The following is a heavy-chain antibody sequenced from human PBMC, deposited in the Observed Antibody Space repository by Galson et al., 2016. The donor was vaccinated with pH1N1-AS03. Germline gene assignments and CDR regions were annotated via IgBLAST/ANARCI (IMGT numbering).Heavy chain of an antibody. CDR1: GYTFTTYG. J-gene: IGHJ4*02. CDR2: ISAYYGDT. V-gene: IGHV1-18*01. CDR3: VRESEISGVVFFNY. Sequence: SVKVSCKASGYTFTTYGISWVRQAPGQGLAWMGWISAYYGDTHFAHRFQERVTLTRDTSTVTAYMELRNLRSDATAVYYCVRESEISGVVFFNYWGQGTLVTVSS. D-gene: IGHD3-3*01.